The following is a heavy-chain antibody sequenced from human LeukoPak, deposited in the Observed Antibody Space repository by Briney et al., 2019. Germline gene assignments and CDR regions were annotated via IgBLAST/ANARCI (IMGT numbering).Heavy chain of an antibody. CDR2: IIPIFGTA. CDR1: GGTFSSYA. Sequence: SVKVSCKASGGTFSSYAISWVRQAPGQGLEWMGGIIPIFGTANYAQKFQGRVTITTDESTSTAYMELSSLRSEDTAVYYCASEYYYGSGSYYDNYWGQGTLVTVSS. CDR3: ASEYYYGSGSYYDNY. J-gene: IGHJ4*02. V-gene: IGHV1-69*05. D-gene: IGHD3-10*01.